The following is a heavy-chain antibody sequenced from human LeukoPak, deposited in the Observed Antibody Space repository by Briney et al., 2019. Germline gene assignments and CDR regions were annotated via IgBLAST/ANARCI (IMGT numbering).Heavy chain of an antibody. Sequence: PSETLSLTCAVSGDSISSYYWSWIRQPAGKGLEWIGRIYTTGSTNYNPSLKSRVTMSVDTSNNQFSLKLSSVTAADTAVYYCARGGFTKFDPWGQRTLVTVSS. CDR1: GDSISSYY. CDR3: ARGGFTKFDP. CDR2: IYTTGST. D-gene: IGHD3-3*01. J-gene: IGHJ5*02. V-gene: IGHV4-4*07.